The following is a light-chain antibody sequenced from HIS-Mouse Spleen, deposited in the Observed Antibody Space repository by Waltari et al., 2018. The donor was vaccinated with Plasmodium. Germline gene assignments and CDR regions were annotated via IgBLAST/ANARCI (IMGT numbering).Light chain of an antibody. J-gene: IGLJ3*02. CDR1: ALPKKY. CDR3: YSTDSSGNHRV. V-gene: IGLV3-10*01. CDR2: EDS. Sequence: SYELTQPPSVSVSPGQTARITCSGDALPKKYAYWYQKKSGQAPVLVIYEDSKRPSGIPERFSGSSSGTMATLTSSGAQVEDEADYYCYSTDSSGNHRVFGGGTKLTVL.